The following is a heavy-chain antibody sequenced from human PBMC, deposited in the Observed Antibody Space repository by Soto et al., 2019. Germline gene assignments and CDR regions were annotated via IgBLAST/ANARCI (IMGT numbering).Heavy chain of an antibody. Sequence: QVQLVQSGAEVKKPGSSVKVSCKASGGTFSSYAISWVRQAPGQGLEWMGGIIPIFGTANYAQKFQGRVTITADESTSTVYMELSSLRSEDTAVYYCATEPGSGSYYIVNYYYGMDVWGQGTTVTVSS. CDR3: ATEPGSGSYYIVNYYYGMDV. J-gene: IGHJ6*02. CDR2: IIPIFGTA. D-gene: IGHD3-10*01. V-gene: IGHV1-69*01. CDR1: GGTFSSYA.